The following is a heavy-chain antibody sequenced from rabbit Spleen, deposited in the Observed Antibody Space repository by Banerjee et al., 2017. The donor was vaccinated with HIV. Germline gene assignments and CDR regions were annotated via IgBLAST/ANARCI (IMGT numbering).Heavy chain of an antibody. J-gene: IGHJ4*01. CDR2: INVVTGKA. D-gene: IGHD7-1*01. V-gene: IGHV1S45*01. Sequence: QEQLEESGGDLVQPERSLTLTCTASGFSFSDGYVMCWVRQAPGKGLEWIACINVVTGKAVYANWAKGRFTISKTSSTTVTLKMTRLTAADTATYFCARDGGTSDPFNLWGQGTLVTVS. CDR3: ARDGGTSDPFNL. CDR1: GFSFSDGYV.